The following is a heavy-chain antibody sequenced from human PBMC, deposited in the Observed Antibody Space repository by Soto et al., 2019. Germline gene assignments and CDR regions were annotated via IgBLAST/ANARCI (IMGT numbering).Heavy chain of an antibody. V-gene: IGHV1-18*01. CDR1: GYTFTNYD. J-gene: IGHJ6*02. D-gene: IGHD3-10*01. CDR2: ISPYTGTT. CDR3: ARGYYYGSGRPTPGGMDV. Sequence: QVHLVQSGAEVKKPGASVKVSCKASGYTFTNYDINWARQAPGQGLERMGGISPYTGTTNYAQKLQGRVTMTTDTSTSTGYMDLRCLRSDDPAVYYCARGYYYGSGRPTPGGMDVWGRGTTVTVSS.